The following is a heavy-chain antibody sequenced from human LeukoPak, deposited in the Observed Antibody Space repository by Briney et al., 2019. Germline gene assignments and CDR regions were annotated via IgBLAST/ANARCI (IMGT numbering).Heavy chain of an antibody. V-gene: IGHV3-21*01. D-gene: IGHD1-26*01. CDR1: GFTFSSYS. J-gene: IGHJ6*03. Sequence: GGSLRLSCAASGFTFSSYSMNWVRQAPGKGLEWVSSISSSSSYIYYADSVKGRFTISRDNAKNSLYLQMNSLRAEDTAVHYCARVRIVGNMDVWGKGTTVTVSS. CDR2: ISSSSSYI. CDR3: ARVRIVGNMDV.